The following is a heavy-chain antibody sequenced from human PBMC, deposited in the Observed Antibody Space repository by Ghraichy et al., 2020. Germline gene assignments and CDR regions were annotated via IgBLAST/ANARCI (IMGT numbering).Heavy chain of an antibody. D-gene: IGHD1-26*01. Sequence: GGSLRLSCGASGFSFANHTMTWVRQAPGKGLEWVSAINGNGGSTYYADSVKGRFTISRDNSNNTLYLEMNNLRAEDTALYYCAKDLVGLNNYWGQGTLVTVSS. V-gene: IGHV3-23*01. CDR2: INGNGGST. J-gene: IGHJ4*02. CDR1: GFSFANHT. CDR3: AKDLVGLNNY.